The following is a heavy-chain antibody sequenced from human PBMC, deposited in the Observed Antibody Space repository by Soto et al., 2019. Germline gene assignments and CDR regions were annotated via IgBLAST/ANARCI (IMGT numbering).Heavy chain of an antibody. D-gene: IGHD3-10*01. V-gene: IGHV1-69*02. CDR3: AQMWFGELWHGMDV. CDR2: IIPILDVA. J-gene: IGHJ6*02. CDR1: GGDFLSYT. Sequence: QLVQSGAEVKRPGSSVKVSCKASGGDFLSYTISWVRQVPGQGPEWMGTIIPILDVAKNAQKFQGRVAXTADKDTSTVYMELRSLRSDDTAVYYCAQMWFGELWHGMDVWGQGTTITVSS.